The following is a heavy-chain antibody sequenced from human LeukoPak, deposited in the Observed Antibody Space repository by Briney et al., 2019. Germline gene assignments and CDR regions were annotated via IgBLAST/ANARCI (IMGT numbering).Heavy chain of an antibody. Sequence: GGSLRLSCAASGFTFSSYGMHWVRQAPGKGLEWVAFIRYDGSNKYYADSVKGRFTISRDNSKNTLYLQMNSLRAEDTAVYYCAKELTSVVLAIDYWGQGTLVTVSS. CDR1: GFTFSSYG. CDR3: AKELTSVVLAIDY. J-gene: IGHJ4*02. V-gene: IGHV3-30*02. D-gene: IGHD4-23*01. CDR2: IRYDGSNK.